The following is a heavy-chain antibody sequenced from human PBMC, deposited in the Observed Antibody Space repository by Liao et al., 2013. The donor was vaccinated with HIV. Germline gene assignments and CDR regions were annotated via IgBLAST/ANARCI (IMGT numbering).Heavy chain of an antibody. CDR3: VDHPLFDY. J-gene: IGHJ4*02. V-gene: IGHV4-34*01. CDR1: GGSFSGYY. D-gene: IGHD1-14*01. Sequence: QVQLQQWGAGLLKPSETLSLTCAVYGGSFSGYYWNWIRQPPGKGLEWIGEINHSGSTNYNPSLKSRVTISVDTSKNQFSLKLSSVTAADTAVYYCVDHPLFDYWGQGTLVTVSS. CDR2: INHSGST.